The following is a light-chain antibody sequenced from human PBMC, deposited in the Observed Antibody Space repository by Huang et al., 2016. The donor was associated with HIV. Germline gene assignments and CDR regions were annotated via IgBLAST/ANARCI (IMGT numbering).Light chain of an antibody. V-gene: IGKV3-20*01. CDR1: QTVSNDY. Sequence: EIVLTQSPGTLSLSPGQRLTLSCRASQTVSNDYLPWYQQKPGKSPRLLIYAAATRAAGIPERFSGSGSATDFILTVSRLEPEDSAVYYCQQYALSPWTFGHGTKVEI. CDR3: QQYALSPWT. J-gene: IGKJ1*01. CDR2: AAA.